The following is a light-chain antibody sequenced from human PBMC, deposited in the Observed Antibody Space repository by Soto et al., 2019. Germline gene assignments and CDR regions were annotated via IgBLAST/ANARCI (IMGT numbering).Light chain of an antibody. Sequence: QSALTQPASVSASPGQSITISCTGSSSDVGYYNYVSWYQQHPGKAPKLIIYDVSDRPSGVSNRFSGSKSANTASLTISGLQAEDEADYYCSSYSDSSTLFGGGTKLTVL. CDR3: SSYSDSSTL. V-gene: IGLV2-14*01. CDR2: DVS. CDR1: SSDVGYYNY. J-gene: IGLJ3*02.